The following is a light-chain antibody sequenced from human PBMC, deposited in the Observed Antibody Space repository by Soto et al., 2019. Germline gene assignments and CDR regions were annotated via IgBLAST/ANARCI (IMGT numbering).Light chain of an antibody. CDR2: EVS. V-gene: IGLV2-14*01. CDR3: SSYTSSTTLKV. CDR1: SSDVGGYNY. Sequence: QSALTQPASVSGSPGQSITISCTGTSSDVGGYNYVSWYQQHPGKAPKLMIYEVSNRPSGVSNRFSGSNSGNTASLTISGLQAEDEADYYCSSYTSSTTLKVFGPGPNVTVL. J-gene: IGLJ1*01.